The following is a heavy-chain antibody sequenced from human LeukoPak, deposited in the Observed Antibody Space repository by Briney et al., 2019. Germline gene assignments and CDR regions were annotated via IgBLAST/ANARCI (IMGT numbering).Heavy chain of an antibody. Sequence: ASVKASCKVSGYTLTELSMHWVRQAPGKGLEWMGWINPNSGGTNYAQKFQGWVTMTRDTSISTAYMELSRLRSDDTAVYYCARGLTQVAYSYRARPHLDNNWFDPWGQGTLVTVSS. V-gene: IGHV1-2*04. J-gene: IGHJ5*02. CDR3: ARGLTQVAYSYRARPHLDNNWFDP. CDR2: INPNSGGT. D-gene: IGHD5-18*01. CDR1: GYTLTELS.